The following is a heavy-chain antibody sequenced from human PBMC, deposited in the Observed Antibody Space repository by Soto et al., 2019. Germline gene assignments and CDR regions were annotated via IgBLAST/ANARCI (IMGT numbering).Heavy chain of an antibody. V-gene: IGHV1-2*02. CDR3: ARGIPLHYFVVVVAAAQDYYYGMDV. CDR1: GYSFSDYK. CDR2: VKPNSGDT. D-gene: IGHD2-15*01. J-gene: IGHJ6*02. Sequence: ASVKVSCKASGYSFSDYKINWVRQAPGQGLEWMGWVKPNSGDTSYAQKFQGRVTMTRDTSISTAYMELSRLRSDDTAVYYCARGIPLHYFVVVVAAAQDYYYGMDVWGQGTTVTVSS.